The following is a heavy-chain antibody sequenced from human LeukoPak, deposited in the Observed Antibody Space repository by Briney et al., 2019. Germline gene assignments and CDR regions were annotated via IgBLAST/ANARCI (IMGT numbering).Heavy chain of an antibody. CDR2: IQSSGST. V-gene: IGHV4-4*07. CDR1: GGSISSDY. CDR3: ARDRGSGWYDY. J-gene: IGHJ4*02. D-gene: IGHD6-19*01. Sequence: SETLSLTCTVSGGSISSDYWNWIRQPAGKGLEWIGRIQSSGSTNYNPSLKSRLTMSADTSKNQFSLKLSSVTTADTAVYYCARDRGSGWYDYWGQGTLVTVSS.